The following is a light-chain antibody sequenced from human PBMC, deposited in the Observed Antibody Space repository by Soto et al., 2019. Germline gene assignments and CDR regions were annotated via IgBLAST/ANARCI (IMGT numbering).Light chain of an antibody. V-gene: IGKV1-33*01. CDR3: QQFYSLPLT. Sequence: DIQMTQSPSSLSASVGDRVTITCQASQDISTHLTWFQQKPGKAPKLLIYDVSILETGVPSRFSGSGSGTHFTFSISSLQPEDIATYYCQQFYSLPLTFGGGTRVEIK. J-gene: IGKJ4*01. CDR1: QDISTH. CDR2: DVS.